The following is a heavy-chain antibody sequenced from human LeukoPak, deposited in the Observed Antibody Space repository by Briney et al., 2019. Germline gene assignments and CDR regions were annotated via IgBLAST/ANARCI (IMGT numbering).Heavy chain of an antibody. D-gene: IGHD6-13*01. CDR2: INHIGST. Sequence: SETLSLTCVVYGGSFSGYYWSWIRQPPGKGLEWIGEINHIGSTNYNPSPKRRVTTSVDKPKNQLSLHLNSVTPEHTAVYYCAREGWGRSWVARYYYGMDVWGQGTLVTVSS. J-gene: IGHJ6*02. CDR3: AREGWGRSWVARYYYGMDV. V-gene: IGHV4-34*01. CDR1: GGSFSGYY.